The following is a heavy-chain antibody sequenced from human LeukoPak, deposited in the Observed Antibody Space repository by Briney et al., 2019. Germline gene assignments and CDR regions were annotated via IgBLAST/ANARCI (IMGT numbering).Heavy chain of an antibody. CDR1: GCTFNNYY. D-gene: IGHD3-22*01. Sequence: ASVKVSSKASGCTFNNYYIHWVRQAPGQGLQWMGWINPNTGGTNYAQQFQGRVTMTSDTSIRTAYMDLNRLRSDDTAVYYCARDAEYYYESNNSYFVNWFDPWGQGTLITVSS. CDR2: INPNTGGT. J-gene: IGHJ5*02. V-gene: IGHV1-2*02. CDR3: ARDAEYYYESNNSYFVNWFDP.